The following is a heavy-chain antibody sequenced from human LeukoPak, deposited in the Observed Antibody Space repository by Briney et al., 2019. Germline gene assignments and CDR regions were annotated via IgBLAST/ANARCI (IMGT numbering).Heavy chain of an antibody. J-gene: IGHJ4*02. CDR3: AKPGGDLQYFDY. Sequence: PGGSLRLSCAASGFTFSSNGMHWVRQAPGKGLEWVAVISYDGSNKYYADSVKGRFTISRDNSKNTLYLQMNSLRAEDTAVYYCAKPGGDLQYFDYWGQGALVTVSS. CDR1: GFTFSSNG. V-gene: IGHV3-30*18. D-gene: IGHD2-21*02. CDR2: ISYDGSNK.